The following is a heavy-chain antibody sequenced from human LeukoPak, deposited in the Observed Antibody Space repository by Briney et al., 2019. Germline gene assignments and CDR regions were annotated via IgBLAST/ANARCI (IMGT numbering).Heavy chain of an antibody. CDR1: GFTFSSYS. Sequence: GGSLRLSCAASGFTFSSYSMNWVRQAPGKGLEWVSSISSSRSYIYYADSVKGRFTISRDNAKNSLYLQMNSLRAEDTAVYYCARDQVGPKTYYDFWSGYYSGVWFDPWGQGTLVTVSS. CDR2: ISSSRSYI. CDR3: ARDQVGPKTYYDFWSGYYSGVWFDP. J-gene: IGHJ5*02. V-gene: IGHV3-21*01. D-gene: IGHD3-3*01.